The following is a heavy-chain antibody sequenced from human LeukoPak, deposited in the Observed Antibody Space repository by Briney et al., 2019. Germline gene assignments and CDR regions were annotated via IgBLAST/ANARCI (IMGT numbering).Heavy chain of an antibody. CDR1: GGSISSYY. CDR3: ARDSYCSSTSCYGLGFDY. D-gene: IGHD2-2*01. J-gene: IGHJ4*02. CDR2: IYTSGST. Sequence: SETLSLTCTVSGGSISSYYWSWIRQPAGKGLEWIGRIYTSGSTNYNPSLMSRVTMSVDTSKNQFSLKLSSVTAADTAVYYCARDSYCSSTSCYGLGFDYWGQGTLVTVSS. V-gene: IGHV4-4*07.